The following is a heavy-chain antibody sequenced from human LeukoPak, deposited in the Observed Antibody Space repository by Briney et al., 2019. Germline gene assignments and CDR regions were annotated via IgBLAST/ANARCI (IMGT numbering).Heavy chain of an antibody. CDR2: VYHSGIT. J-gene: IGHJ4*02. CDR3: AREWQYQFDY. CDR1: GGSITNTNYY. D-gene: IGHD4-11*01. V-gene: IGHV4-39*07. Sequence: SETLSLTCTASGGSITNTNYYWAWIRQPPGEGLEWIGSVYHSGITYYTPSLKSRVSISVDTSKNQHSLKVTSVTAADTAVYYCAREWQYQFDYWGQGSLVTVSS.